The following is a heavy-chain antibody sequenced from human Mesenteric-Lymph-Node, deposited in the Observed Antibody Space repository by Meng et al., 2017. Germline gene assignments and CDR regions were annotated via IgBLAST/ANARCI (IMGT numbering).Heavy chain of an antibody. CDR1: GDSSSSCY. V-gene: IGHV4-4*07. D-gene: IGHD4-17*01. Sequence: QVQLQGPVQGPVKPSQTLSLTGTFSGDSSSSCYWSWIRKPAGKGLEWIGRIYTSGSTNYNPSLKSRVTMSVDTSKNQFSLKLSSVTAADTAVYYCARDVSPTTSWFDPWGQGTLVTVFS. J-gene: IGHJ5*02. CDR3: ARDVSPTTSWFDP. CDR2: IYTSGST.